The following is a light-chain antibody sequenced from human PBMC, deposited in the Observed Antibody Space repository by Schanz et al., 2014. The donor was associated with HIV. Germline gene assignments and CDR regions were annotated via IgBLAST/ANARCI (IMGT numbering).Light chain of an antibody. V-gene: IGLV1-51*01. J-gene: IGLJ2*01. CDR2: DNN. Sequence: QSVLTQPPSVSAAPGQRVTISCSGSAFNIGHYSVSWYQQFPGTVPKLLIYDNNERPSDIPDRFSGSKSGTSVTLGITGLQTGDEADYFCGTWDSSLTAVVFGGGTKLTVL. CDR1: AFNIGHYS. CDR3: GTWDSSLTAVV.